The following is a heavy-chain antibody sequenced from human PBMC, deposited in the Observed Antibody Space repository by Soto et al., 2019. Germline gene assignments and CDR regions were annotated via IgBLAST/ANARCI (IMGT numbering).Heavy chain of an antibody. CDR3: ARETDGMDV. CDR1: GFNFSTYA. V-gene: IGHV3-30*04. CDR2: ISFDGRKK. Sequence: QVQLVESGGGVVQPGRSLRLSCAASGFNFSTYAMHWVRQAPGKGLEWVAVISFDGRKKYYADSVKGRFTISRDNSKNTLYLQMNGLRVEDTAVYYCARETDGMDVWGQGTTVTVSS. J-gene: IGHJ6*02.